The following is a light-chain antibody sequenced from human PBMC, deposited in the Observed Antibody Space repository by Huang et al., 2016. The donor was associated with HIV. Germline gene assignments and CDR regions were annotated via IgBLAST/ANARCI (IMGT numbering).Light chain of an antibody. CDR2: GAS. CDR3: QQYGTSPYT. V-gene: IGKV3-20*01. CDR1: QSDSGY. Sequence: EIVLTQSPGSLSLSPGERATLSCRASQSDSGYLAWYQQKPGQAPRLLTYGASSRATGIPDRFSGSGSGTDFTLTISGLELEDFAVYYCQQYGTSPYTFGQGTRLEIK. J-gene: IGKJ2*01.